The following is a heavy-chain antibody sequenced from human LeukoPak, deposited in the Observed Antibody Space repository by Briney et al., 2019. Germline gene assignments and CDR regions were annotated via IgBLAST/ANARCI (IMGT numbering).Heavy chain of an antibody. CDR2: ISWNSGSI. V-gene: IGHV3-9*01. CDR1: GFTFDDYA. CDR3: AKGGGMVRSSRFDY. Sequence: GGSLRLSCAASGFTFDDYAMHWVRQAPGKGLEWVSGISWNSGSIGYADSVKGRFTISRDNSKNSLYLQMNSLRTEDTALYYCAKGGGMVRSSRFDYWGQGTLVTVSS. J-gene: IGHJ4*02. D-gene: IGHD3-10*01.